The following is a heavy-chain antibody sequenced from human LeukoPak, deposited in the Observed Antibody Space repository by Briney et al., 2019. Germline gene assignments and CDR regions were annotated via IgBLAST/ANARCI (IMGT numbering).Heavy chain of an antibody. D-gene: IGHD3-10*01. CDR1: GYTFTSYG. Sequence: ASVKVSCKASGYTFTSYGISWVRQAPGQGLEWMGWISAYNGNTNYAQKLQGRVTMTTDTSTSTAYMELRSLRADDTAVYYCARDSMVTNVNDAFDIWGQGTMVTVSS. CDR3: ARDSMVTNVNDAFDI. J-gene: IGHJ3*02. V-gene: IGHV1-18*01. CDR2: ISAYNGNT.